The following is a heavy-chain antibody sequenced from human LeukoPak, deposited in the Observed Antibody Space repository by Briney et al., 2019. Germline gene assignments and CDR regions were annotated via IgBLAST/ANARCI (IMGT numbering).Heavy chain of an antibody. J-gene: IGHJ6*04. CDR3: ARRHYYGSGSYQDYYYYYGMDV. V-gene: IGHV3-23*01. D-gene: IGHD3-10*01. Sequence: PGGSLRLSCAASGFTFSSYAMSWVRQAPGKGLERVSAISGSGGSTYYADSVKGRFTISRDNSKNTLYLQMNSLRAEDTAVYYCARRHYYGSGSYQDYYYYYGMDVWGKGTTVTVSS. CDR1: GFTFSSYA. CDR2: ISGSGGST.